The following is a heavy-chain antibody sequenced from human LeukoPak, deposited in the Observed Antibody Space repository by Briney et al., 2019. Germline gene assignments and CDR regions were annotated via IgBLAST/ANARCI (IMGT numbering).Heavy chain of an antibody. D-gene: IGHD2-2*01. Sequence: ASVKVSCKVSGYTLTELSMHWVRQAPGKGLEWMGGFDPEDGETIYAQKFQGRVTMTEDTSTDTAYMELSSLRSEDTAVYYCATDIVVVNGFDPWGQGTLVTVSS. J-gene: IGHJ5*02. CDR1: GYTLTELS. V-gene: IGHV1-24*01. CDR2: FDPEDGET. CDR3: ATDIVVVNGFDP.